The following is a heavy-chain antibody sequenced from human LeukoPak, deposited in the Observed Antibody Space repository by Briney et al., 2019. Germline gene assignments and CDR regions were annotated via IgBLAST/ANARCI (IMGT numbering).Heavy chain of an antibody. CDR1: GGSISSSSYY. CDR3: ARIHTIGTMGYHYYYMDV. V-gene: IGHV4-39*07. D-gene: IGHD1-1*01. Sequence: PSETLSLTCTVSGGSISSSSYYWGWIRQPPGKGLEWIGSIYYSGSTHYNPSLKSRVTISVDTSKNQFSLKLSSVTAADTAVYYCARIHTIGTMGYHYYYMDVWGKGTMVTVSS. J-gene: IGHJ6*03. CDR2: IYYSGST.